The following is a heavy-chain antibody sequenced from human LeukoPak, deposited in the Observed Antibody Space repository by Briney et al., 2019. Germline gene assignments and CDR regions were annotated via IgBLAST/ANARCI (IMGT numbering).Heavy chain of an antibody. J-gene: IGHJ4*02. V-gene: IGHV1-46*01. CDR1: GYTFTSYY. Sequence: ASVKVSCKASGYTFTSYYMHWVRQAPGQGLEWMGIINPSGGSTSYAQKFQGRVTMTRDTSTSTVYMELSSLRPEDTAVYYCARSRRSLLAYCGGDCYSFDYWGQGTLVTVSS. D-gene: IGHD2-21*01. CDR3: ARSRRSLLAYCGGDCYSFDY. CDR2: INPSGGST.